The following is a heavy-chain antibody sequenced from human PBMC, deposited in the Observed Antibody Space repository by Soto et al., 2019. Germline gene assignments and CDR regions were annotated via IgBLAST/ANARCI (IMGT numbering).Heavy chain of an antibody. D-gene: IGHD3-22*01. CDR3: ARARYDSSGYYYFDY. CDR2: IYYSGST. Sequence: QVQLQESGPGLVKPSQTLSLTCTVSGGSISSGGYYWSWIRQHPGKGLEWIGYIYYSGSTYYNPSLKSRVTIPLDTSKNQFSLRLRSVTAADTAVYYCARARYDSSGYYYFDYWGQGTLVTVSS. CDR1: GGSISSGGYY. J-gene: IGHJ4*02. V-gene: IGHV4-31*03.